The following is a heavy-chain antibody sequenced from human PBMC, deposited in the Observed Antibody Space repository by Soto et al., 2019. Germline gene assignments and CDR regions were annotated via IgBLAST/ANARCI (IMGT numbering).Heavy chain of an antibody. Sequence: GESLKISCKGSGYSFTSYWIGWVRQMPGKGLEWMGIIYPGDSDTRYSPSFQGQVTISADKSISTAYLQWSSLKASDTAMYYCASNRGGYSSPSNYYYGMDVWGQGTTVTVSS. CDR1: GYSFTSYW. J-gene: IGHJ6*02. CDR2: IYPGDSDT. CDR3: ASNRGGYSSPSNYYYGMDV. D-gene: IGHD6-19*01. V-gene: IGHV5-51*01.